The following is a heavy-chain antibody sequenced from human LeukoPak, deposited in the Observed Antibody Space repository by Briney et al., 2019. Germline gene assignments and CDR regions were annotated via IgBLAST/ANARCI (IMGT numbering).Heavy chain of an antibody. CDR3: ARGDLLTGYSFDY. CDR2: INPNSGGT. V-gene: IGHV1-2*02. CDR1: GYTCTGYY. J-gene: IGHJ4*02. Sequence: ASVKVSCKASGYTCTGYYMHWVRQAPGQGLEWMGWINPNSGGTNYAQKFQGRVTMTRDTSISTAYMELSRLRSDDTAVYYCARGDLLTGYSFDYWGQGTLVTVSS. D-gene: IGHD3-9*01.